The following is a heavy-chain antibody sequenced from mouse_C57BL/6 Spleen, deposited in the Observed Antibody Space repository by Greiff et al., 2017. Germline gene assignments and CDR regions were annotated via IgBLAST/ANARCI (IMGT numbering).Heavy chain of an antibody. CDR2: ISDGGSYT. Sequence: DVKLVESGGGLVKPGGSLKLSCAASGFTFSSYAMSWVRQTPEKRLEWVATISDGGSYTYYPDNVKGRFTISRDNAKNNLYLQMSHLKSEDTAMYYCAREGYSFDYWGQGTTLTVSS. J-gene: IGHJ2*01. CDR1: GFTFSSYA. D-gene: IGHD3-2*02. V-gene: IGHV5-4*01. CDR3: AREGYSFDY.